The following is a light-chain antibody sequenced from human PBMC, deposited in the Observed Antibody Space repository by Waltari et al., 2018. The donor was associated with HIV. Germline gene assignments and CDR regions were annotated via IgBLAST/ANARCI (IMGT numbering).Light chain of an antibody. CDR3: AAWDDSLNAWV. Sequence: QSVVTQPPSASGTPGQRVTISCSGSSSNIGSNTINWFQQLPGTAPKLLIYNNHLRPSGVPDRFSGSKSGTSASLAISGLQSDDEADFYCAAWDDSLNAWVFGGGTKLTVL. CDR1: SSNIGSNT. V-gene: IGLV1-44*01. CDR2: NNH. J-gene: IGLJ3*02.